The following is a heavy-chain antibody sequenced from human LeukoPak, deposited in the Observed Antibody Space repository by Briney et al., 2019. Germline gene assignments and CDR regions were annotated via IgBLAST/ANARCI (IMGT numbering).Heavy chain of an antibody. CDR1: GGSISSYY. CDR3: ARSMGYCSGGSCHYISFLD. Sequence: SETLSLTCTVSGGSISSYYWSWIRQPPGKGLEWIGYIYYSGSTNYNPSLKSRVTISVDTSKNQFSLKLSSVTAADTAVYYCARSMGYCSGGSCHYISFLDWGQGTMVTVSS. D-gene: IGHD2-15*01. V-gene: IGHV4-59*01. CDR2: IYYSGST. J-gene: IGHJ3*01.